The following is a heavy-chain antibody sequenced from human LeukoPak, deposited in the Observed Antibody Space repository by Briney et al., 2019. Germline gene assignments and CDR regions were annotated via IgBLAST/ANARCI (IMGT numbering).Heavy chain of an antibody. V-gene: IGHV4-34*01. J-gene: IGHJ5*02. Sequence: SETLSLTCTVSGGSISNYYWSWIRQPPGKGLEWIGEINHSGSTNYNPSLKSRVTISVDTSKNQFSLKLSSVTAADTAVYYCARGCITMVRRSYNWFDPWGLHNWFDPWGQGTLVTVSS. CDR3: ARGCITMVRRSYNWFDPWGLHNWFDP. D-gene: IGHD3-10*01. CDR2: INHSGST. CDR1: GGSISNYY.